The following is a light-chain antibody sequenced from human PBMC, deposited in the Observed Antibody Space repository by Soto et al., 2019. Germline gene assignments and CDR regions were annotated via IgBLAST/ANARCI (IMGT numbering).Light chain of an antibody. CDR1: QSISTW. CDR3: QQYNSYSPT. CDR2: KAS. J-gene: IGKJ1*01. Sequence: DIQMTQSPSTLSASVGDRVTITCRASQSISTWLDWYQQEPGKAPKLLIHKASSLQSGVTSRFSGSGSGTDFTLTISSRHPYDFATSYCQQYNSYSPTVGQGTRVEIK. V-gene: IGKV1-5*03.